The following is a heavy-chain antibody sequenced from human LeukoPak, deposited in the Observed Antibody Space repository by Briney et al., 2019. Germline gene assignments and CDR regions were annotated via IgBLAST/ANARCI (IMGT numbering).Heavy chain of an antibody. CDR3: ARPKRAFDI. CDR2: INHSGST. Sequence: SETLSLTCAVYGGSFGGYYWSWIRQPPGKGLEWIGEINHSGSTNYNPSLKSRVTISVDTSKNQFSLKLSSVTAADTAVYYCARPKRAFDIWGQGTMVTVSS. V-gene: IGHV4-34*01. J-gene: IGHJ3*02. CDR1: GGSFGGYY.